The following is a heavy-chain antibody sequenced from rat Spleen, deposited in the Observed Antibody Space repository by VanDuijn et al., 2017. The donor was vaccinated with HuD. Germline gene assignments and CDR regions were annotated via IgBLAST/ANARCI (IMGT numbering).Heavy chain of an antibody. CDR2: ISYEGIGT. V-gene: IGHV5-22*01. D-gene: IGHD1-4*01. Sequence: EVQLVESGGGLVQPGRSLKLSCAASGFTFSDSYMAWVRQAPKKGLEWVASISYEGIGTYYGDSVKGRFTISRDNAKSTLYLQMNSLRSEDTATYYCARPGVTSYVMDAWGQGASVTVSS. J-gene: IGHJ4*01. CDR1: GFTFSDSY. CDR3: ARPGVTSYVMDA.